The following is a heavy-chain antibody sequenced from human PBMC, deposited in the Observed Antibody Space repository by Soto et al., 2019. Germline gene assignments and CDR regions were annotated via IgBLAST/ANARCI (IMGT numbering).Heavy chain of an antibody. Sequence: QVQLVQSGAEVKKPGASVKVSCKASGYTFTSYAISWVRQAPGQGLEWMGWISAYNGNTNYAQKLQGRVTMTTDTATTTAYRERRSRRSDDTAVDYSARSGPPAAYWGQGTLVTVSS. V-gene: IGHV1-18*01. CDR1: GYTFTSYA. CDR2: ISAYNGNT. J-gene: IGHJ4*02. CDR3: ARSGPPAAY. D-gene: IGHD6-25*01.